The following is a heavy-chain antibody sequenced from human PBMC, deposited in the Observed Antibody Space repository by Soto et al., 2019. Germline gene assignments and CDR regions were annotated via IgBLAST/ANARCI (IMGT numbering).Heavy chain of an antibody. CDR3: ATSLTTVTTSPY. CDR2: MSYDGSNK. J-gene: IGHJ4*02. V-gene: IGHV3-30-3*01. Sequence: QVQLVESGGGVVQPGRSLRLSCAASGFTFSSYAMHWVRQAPGKGLEWVAVMSYDGSNKYYADSVKGRFTISRDNSKNTLYLQMNSLRAEDTAVYYCATSLTTVTTSPYWGQGTLVTVSS. CDR1: GFTFSSYA. D-gene: IGHD4-17*01.